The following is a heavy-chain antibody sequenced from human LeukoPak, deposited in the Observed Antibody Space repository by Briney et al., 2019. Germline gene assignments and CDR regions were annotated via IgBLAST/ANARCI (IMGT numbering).Heavy chain of an antibody. CDR3: ARVRWCGYGGFYYYYYMDD. D-gene: IGHD5-12*01. Sequence: GASVKVSCKASGYTFTSYGISWVRQAPGQGLEWMGWISAYNGNTNYAQKLQGRVTMTTDTSTSTAYMELRSLRSDDTAVAYCARVRWCGYGGFYYYYYMDDWGKGTTVTVSS. CDR1: GYTFTSYG. J-gene: IGHJ6*03. CDR2: ISAYNGNT. V-gene: IGHV1-18*01.